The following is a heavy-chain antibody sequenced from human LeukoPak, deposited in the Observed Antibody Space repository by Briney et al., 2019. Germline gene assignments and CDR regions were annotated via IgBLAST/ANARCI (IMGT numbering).Heavy chain of an antibody. CDR2: INSDGTNT. Sequence: GGSLRLSCAASGFTFSSYWMHWVRQAPGKGLVWGSRINSDGTNTNYADSVKGRFTISRDNAKKTLYLQMNSLRAEDAAVYYCAKAPVTTCSGAYCYPFDYWGQGTLVTVSS. V-gene: IGHV3-74*01. CDR3: AKAPVTTCSGAYCYPFDY. D-gene: IGHD2-15*01. J-gene: IGHJ4*02. CDR1: GFTFSSYW.